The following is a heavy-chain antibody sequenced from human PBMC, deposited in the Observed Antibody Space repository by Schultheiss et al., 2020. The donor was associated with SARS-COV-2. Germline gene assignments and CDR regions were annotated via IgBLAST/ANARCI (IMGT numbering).Heavy chain of an antibody. D-gene: IGHD3-3*01. Sequence: GESLKISCAASGFTVSSNYMSWVRQAPGKGLEWVSVIYSGGSTYYADSVKGRFTISRDNSKNTLYLQMNSLRAEDTAVYYCASSITIFGVVTDYYYYGMDVWGQGTTVTVSS. V-gene: IGHV3-66*01. CDR3: ASSITIFGVVTDYYYYGMDV. CDR1: GFTVSSNY. J-gene: IGHJ6*02. CDR2: IYSGGST.